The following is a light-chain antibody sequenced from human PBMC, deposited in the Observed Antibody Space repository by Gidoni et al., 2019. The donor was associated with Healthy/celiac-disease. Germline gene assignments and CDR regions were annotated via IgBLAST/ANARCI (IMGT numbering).Light chain of an antibody. Sequence: EIVLTQSPGTLSLSPGESATLSCRASQSVSSSYLAWYQQKPGQAPRRLIYGASSRATGIPDRFSGSGSGTDFTLTISRLEPEDFAVYYCQQYGSSPFTFXPXTKVDIK. J-gene: IGKJ3*01. V-gene: IGKV3-20*01. CDR3: QQYGSSPFT. CDR1: QSVSSSY. CDR2: GAS.